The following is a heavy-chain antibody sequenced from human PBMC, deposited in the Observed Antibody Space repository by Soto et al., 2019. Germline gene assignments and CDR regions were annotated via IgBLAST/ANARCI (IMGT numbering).Heavy chain of an antibody. V-gene: IGHV5-51*03. D-gene: IGHD4-4*01. CDR2: VYPDDSDT. CDR3: ARCVYSNSYGGCLDV. J-gene: IGHJ6*02. Sequence: EVQLVQSGAEVKKPGESLMVSCKASGYDFNIYWIGWVRQLPGKGLEWMGVVYPDDSDTIYSPSFQGLVTISVDKSICTSYLQWSSLKASDTAIYHIARCVYSNSYGGCLDVWGQGTTDTVSS. CDR1: GYDFNIYW.